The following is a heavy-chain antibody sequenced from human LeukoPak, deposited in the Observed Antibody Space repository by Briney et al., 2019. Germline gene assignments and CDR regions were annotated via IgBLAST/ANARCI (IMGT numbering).Heavy chain of an antibody. J-gene: IGHJ4*02. CDR3: AKAPMVRGVIISN. D-gene: IGHD3-10*01. CDR2: ISGSGGST. Sequence: PGGSLRLSCAASGFTFSSYAMSWVRQAPGKGLEWVSVISGSGGSTYYADSVKGRFTISRDNSKNTLYLQMNSLRAEDTAVYYCAKAPMVRGVIISNWGQGTLVTVSS. CDR1: GFTFSSYA. V-gene: IGHV3-23*01.